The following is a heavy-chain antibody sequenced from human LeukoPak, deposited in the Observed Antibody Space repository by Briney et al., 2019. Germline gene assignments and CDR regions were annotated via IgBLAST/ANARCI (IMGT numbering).Heavy chain of an antibody. V-gene: IGHV3-30*01. CDR3: ARDSYDVLTGQTYYYYYYMDV. Sequence: PGGSLRPSCAASGFTFNKYAMYWVRQAPGMGLEWVAVISSDGSDKYYADSVKGRFTISRDNSKNTLYLQMNSLRAEDTAVYFCARDSYDVLTGQTYYYYYYMDVWGKGTTVTVSS. D-gene: IGHD3-9*01. CDR2: ISSDGSDK. CDR1: GFTFNKYA. J-gene: IGHJ6*03.